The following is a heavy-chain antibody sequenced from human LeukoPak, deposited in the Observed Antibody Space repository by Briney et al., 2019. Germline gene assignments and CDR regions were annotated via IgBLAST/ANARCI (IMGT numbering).Heavy chain of an antibody. J-gene: IGHJ4*02. CDR2: INPNSGGT. CDR3: ARDPGSGWEYYFDY. CDR1: GYTFTGYY. D-gene: IGHD6-19*01. V-gene: IGHV1-2*02. Sequence: ASVKVSCKASGYTFTGYYMHWVRQAPGQGLEWMGWINPNSGGTNYAQKFQGRVTVTRDTSISTAYMELSRLRSDDTAVYYCARDPGSGWEYYFDYWGQGTLVTVSS.